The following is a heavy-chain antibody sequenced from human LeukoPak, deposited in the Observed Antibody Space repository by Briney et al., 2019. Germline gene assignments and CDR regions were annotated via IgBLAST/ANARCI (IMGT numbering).Heavy chain of an antibody. CDR3: ARDIFGGDYYYDSSGSPAGWFDP. CDR1: GYTFTGYY. J-gene: IGHJ5*02. Sequence: GASVKVSCKASGYTFTGYYMHWVRQAPGQGLEWMGRIDPNSGGTNYAQKFQGRVTMTRDPSISTAYMELSRLRSDDTAVYYCARDIFGGDYYYDSSGSPAGWFDPWGQGTLVTVSS. CDR2: IDPNSGGT. V-gene: IGHV1-2*06. D-gene: IGHD3-22*01.